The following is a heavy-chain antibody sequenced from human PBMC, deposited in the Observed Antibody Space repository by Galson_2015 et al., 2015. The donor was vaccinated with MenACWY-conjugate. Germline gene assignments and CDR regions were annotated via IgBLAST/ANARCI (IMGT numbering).Heavy chain of an antibody. CDR2: ISYDGNNK. CDR3: ARVLSSGWTRQFDY. J-gene: IGHJ4*02. Sequence: SLRLSCAASGFTFSHYGMHWVRQAPGKGLEWVTAISYDGNNKYYADSVKGRFTISRDNSKNTVSLQMNGLTTEDTAVYFCARVLSSGWTRQFDYWGQGTLVAASS. CDR1: GFTFSHYG. D-gene: IGHD6-19*01. V-gene: IGHV3-30*03.